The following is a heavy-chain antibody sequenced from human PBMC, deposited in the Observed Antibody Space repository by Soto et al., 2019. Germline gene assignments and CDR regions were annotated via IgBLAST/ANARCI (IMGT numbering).Heavy chain of an antibody. D-gene: IGHD2-15*01. J-gene: IGHJ4*02. Sequence: SVKVSCKASGFTFTSSAMQWVRQARGQRLEWIGWIVVGSGHTNYAQKFQERVPITRDMSTSTAYMELSSLRSEDTAVYYCAGDSHDWSSGICEDYWGQGALVTVSS. CDR2: IVVGSGHT. V-gene: IGHV1-58*02. CDR1: GFTFTSSA. CDR3: AGDSHDWSSGICEDY.